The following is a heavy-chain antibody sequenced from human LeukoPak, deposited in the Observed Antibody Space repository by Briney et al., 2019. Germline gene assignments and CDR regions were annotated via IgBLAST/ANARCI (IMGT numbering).Heavy chain of an antibody. J-gene: IGHJ3*02. CDR1: GGSFSGYY. Sequence: SETLSLTCAVYGGSFSGYYWSWIRQPPGKGLEWIGEINHSGSTNYNPSLKSRVTISVDTSKNQFSLKLSSVTAADTAVYYCARRCTNGVCSNDAFDIWGQATMVTVSS. V-gene: IGHV4-34*01. CDR3: ARRCTNGVCSNDAFDI. CDR2: INHSGST. D-gene: IGHD2-8*01.